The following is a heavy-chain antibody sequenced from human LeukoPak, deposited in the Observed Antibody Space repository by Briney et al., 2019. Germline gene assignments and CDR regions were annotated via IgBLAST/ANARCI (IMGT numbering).Heavy chain of an antibody. CDR3: AKDLAIYSSGFDY. J-gene: IGHJ4*02. CDR1: GFTFSSYW. CDR2: IKQDGSEK. V-gene: IGHV3-7*03. D-gene: IGHD6-19*01. Sequence: GGSLRLSCAASGFTFSSYWMSWVRQAPGKGLEWVANIKQDGSEKYYVDSVKGRFTISRDNAKNSLYLQMNSLRAEDTALYYCAKDLAIYSSGFDYWGQGTLVTVSS.